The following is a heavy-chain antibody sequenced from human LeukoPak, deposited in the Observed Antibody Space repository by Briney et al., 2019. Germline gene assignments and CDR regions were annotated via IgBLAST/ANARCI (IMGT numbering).Heavy chain of an antibody. D-gene: IGHD6-13*01. CDR1: GFTVSSNY. V-gene: IGHV3-53*01. CDR3: ATQHPISTSGYSSSWYLYFDY. J-gene: IGHJ4*02. CDR2: IYSGGST. Sequence: GGSLRLSCAASGFTVSSNYMSWVRQAPGKGLEWVSVIYSGGSTYYADSVKGRFTISRDNSKNTLYLQMNSLRAEDTAVYYCATQHPISTSGYSSSWYLYFDYWGQGTLVTVSS.